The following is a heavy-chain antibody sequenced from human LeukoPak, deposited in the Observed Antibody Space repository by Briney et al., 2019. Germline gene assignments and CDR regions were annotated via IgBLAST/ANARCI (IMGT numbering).Heavy chain of an antibody. D-gene: IGHD2-2*01. CDR1: GFIFSNYW. V-gene: IGHV3-48*04. J-gene: IGHJ4*02. CDR2: ITTSGRTI. Sequence: GGSLRLSCSASGFIFSNYWMSWVRQAPGKGLEWVSYITTSGRTINYADSVKGRFTISRDNAKNSVFLQMSSLRAEDTAIYYCARGSTSWYYFDYWGQGSLVTVSS. CDR3: ARGSTSWYYFDY.